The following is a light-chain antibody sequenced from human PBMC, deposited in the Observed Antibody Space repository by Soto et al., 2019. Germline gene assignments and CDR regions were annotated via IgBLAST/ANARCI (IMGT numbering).Light chain of an antibody. V-gene: IGKV3-11*01. CDR1: QSVGRS. CDR2: DAS. CDR3: QQRSNWPQVS. Sequence: EIVLTQSPATLSLSPWEGATLSCRASQSVGRSLAWYQQRPGQAPRLLIYDASNRATGISARFSGSGSGTEFTLPISSLEPEDFAVYYWQQRSNWPQVSFGQGTRLEIK. J-gene: IGKJ5*01.